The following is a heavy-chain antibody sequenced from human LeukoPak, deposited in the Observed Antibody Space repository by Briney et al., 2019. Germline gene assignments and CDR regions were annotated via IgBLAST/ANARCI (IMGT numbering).Heavy chain of an antibody. Sequence: PGRSLRLSCAASGFTFSSYAMHWVRQAPGKGLEWVAVISYDGSNKYYADSVKGRFTISRDNSKNTLYLQMNSLRAEDTAVYYCATISGYSSGWPDYWGQGTLVTVSS. V-gene: IGHV3-30-3*01. CDR2: ISYDGSNK. CDR3: ATISGYSSGWPDY. CDR1: GFTFSSYA. D-gene: IGHD6-19*01. J-gene: IGHJ4*02.